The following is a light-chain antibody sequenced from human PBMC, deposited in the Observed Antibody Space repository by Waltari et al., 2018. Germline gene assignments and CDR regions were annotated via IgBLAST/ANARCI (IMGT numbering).Light chain of an antibody. J-gene: IGLJ1*01. CDR3: SSYTSSSTYV. CDR1: SSDVGGYNY. V-gene: IGLV2-14*03. Sequence: QSALTQPASVSGSPGQSITISCTGTSSDVGGYNYVSWYQQHPGKAPKLMIYDVRNRPSGVSNRFAGSKSGNTASLTISGLQADDEADYYCSSYTSSSTYVFGTGTKVTVL. CDR2: DVR.